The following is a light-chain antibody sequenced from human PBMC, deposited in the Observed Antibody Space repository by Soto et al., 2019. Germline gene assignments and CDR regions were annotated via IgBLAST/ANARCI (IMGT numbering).Light chain of an antibody. V-gene: IGKV3-15*01. Sequence: EIVITQSPATLSVSPGERVTLSCRASQSVSSDLAWYHQRPGQAPRLLIYGVSTRATGIPARFSGSGSGTEFTLTINSXQSEDFAVYYCQQYNNWPRTFGQGTKVDIK. CDR1: QSVSSD. CDR3: QQYNNWPRT. CDR2: GVS. J-gene: IGKJ1*01.